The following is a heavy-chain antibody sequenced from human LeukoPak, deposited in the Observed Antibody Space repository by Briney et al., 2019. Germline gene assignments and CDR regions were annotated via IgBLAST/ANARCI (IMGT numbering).Heavy chain of an antibody. J-gene: IGHJ6*04. D-gene: IGHD3-10*02. CDR2: ISSSSSYI. CDR3: AELGITMIGGV. CDR1: GFTFSSYS. Sequence: GGSLRLSCAASGFTFSSYSMNWVRQAPGKGLEWVSSISSSSSYIYYADSVKGRFTISRDNAKHSMYLQMNRQRAEDTAVYYFAELGITMIGGVWGKGTTVTISS. V-gene: IGHV3-21*01.